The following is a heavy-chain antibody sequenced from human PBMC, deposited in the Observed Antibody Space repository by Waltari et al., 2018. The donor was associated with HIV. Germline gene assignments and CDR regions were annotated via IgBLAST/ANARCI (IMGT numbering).Heavy chain of an antibody. CDR2: IKQDGGEK. D-gene: IGHD1-1*01. V-gene: IGHV3-7*01. J-gene: IGHJ3*02. Sequence: EVQLVESGGGLVQPGGSPRLSCVVSGFIFSRNWMSWVRRAPGKGLEWVANIKQDGGEKYYVDSVKGRFTISRDNAKNSLYLQMSSLRAEDTAVYYCARGPERQSGAFDMWGQGTMVTVSS. CDR3: ARGPERQSGAFDM. CDR1: GFIFSRNW.